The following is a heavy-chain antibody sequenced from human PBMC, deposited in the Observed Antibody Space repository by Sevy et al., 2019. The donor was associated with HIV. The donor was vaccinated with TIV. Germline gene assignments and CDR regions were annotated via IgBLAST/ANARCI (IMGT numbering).Heavy chain of an antibody. CDR1: GFTFTTYD. CDR2: ISSSANDI. J-gene: IGHJ5*02. Sequence: GGSLRLSCAASGFTFTTYDMTWVRQAPGKGLEWISYISSSANDIKYADSVKGRFTISRDNAGNSLYLAMSSLRAEDTAVYYCAREGLGGFYSSLDRWGQGTLVTVSS. V-gene: IGHV3-48*03. CDR3: AREGLGGFYSSLDR. D-gene: IGHD3-22*01.